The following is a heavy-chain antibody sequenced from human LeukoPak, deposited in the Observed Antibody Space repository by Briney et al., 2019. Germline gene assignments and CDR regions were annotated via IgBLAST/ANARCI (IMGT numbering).Heavy chain of an antibody. CDR3: ARDDPSDYDFWSGYYRHGVNTGYYYMDV. J-gene: IGHJ6*03. Sequence: SETLSLTCTVSGGSISSYYWSWIRQPPGKGLEWIGNIYYSGSTNYNPSLKSRVTISVDTSKNRFSLKLSSVTAADTAVYYCARDDPSDYDFWSGYYRHGVNTGYYYMDVWGKGTTVTVSS. CDR2: IYYSGST. V-gene: IGHV4-59*12. CDR1: GGSISSYY. D-gene: IGHD3-3*01.